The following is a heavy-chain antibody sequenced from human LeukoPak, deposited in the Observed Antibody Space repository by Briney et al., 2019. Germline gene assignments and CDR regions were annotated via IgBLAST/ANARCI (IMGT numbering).Heavy chain of an antibody. CDR2: INWNGGST. CDR3: AKDRIRSRDTAVVTYFDY. D-gene: IGHD5-18*01. J-gene: IGHJ4*02. V-gene: IGHV3-20*04. CDR1: GFTFDDYG. Sequence: PGGSLRLSCAASGFTFDDYGMSWVRQAPGKGLEWVSGINWNGGSTGYADSVKGRFTISRDNAKNSLYLQMNSLRAEDTAVYYCAKDRIRSRDTAVVTYFDYWGQGTLVTVSS.